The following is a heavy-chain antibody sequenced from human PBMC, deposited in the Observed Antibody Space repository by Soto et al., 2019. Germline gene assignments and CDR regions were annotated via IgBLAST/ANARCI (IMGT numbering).Heavy chain of an antibody. CDR3: ARGSAYSTPWSFDS. J-gene: IGHJ4*02. V-gene: IGHV1-18*01. D-gene: IGHD2-8*01. CDR2: ISGYNGNT. Sequence: ASVKVSCKTSGYTYSRYGISCVRQAPGQGLEWMGWISGYNGNTKEAEKYQGRLIMTTDTAANTAHMDLRSLTSDDTAVYYCARGSAYSTPWSFDSWGRGTLVNGS. CDR1: GYTYSRYG.